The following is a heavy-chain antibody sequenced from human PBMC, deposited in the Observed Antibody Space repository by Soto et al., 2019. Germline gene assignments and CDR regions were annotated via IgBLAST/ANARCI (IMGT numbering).Heavy chain of an antibody. D-gene: IGHD3-10*01. CDR3: ASHRFGEFPFDY. CDR2: IDPSDSYT. V-gene: IGHV5-10-1*01. J-gene: IGHJ4*02. CDR1: GYSFTNYW. Sequence: EVQLEQSGAEVKKPGESLRISCKGSGYSFTNYWITWVRQMPGQGLEWMGMIDPSDSYTTYSPSFQGHVTISADKSMSTAYLQWSSLRASDTAMYYCASHRFGEFPFDYWGQGTLVTVSS.